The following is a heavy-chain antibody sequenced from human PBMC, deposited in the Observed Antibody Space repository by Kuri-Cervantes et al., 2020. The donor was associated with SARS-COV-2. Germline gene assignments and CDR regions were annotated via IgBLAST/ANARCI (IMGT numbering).Heavy chain of an antibody. D-gene: IGHD6-13*01. CDR3: AHGRIAAAENWFDP. Sequence: SGPTLVKPTETLTLTCTVSGFSLSNARMGVSWIRQPPGKALEWLAHIFSNDEKSYSTSLKSRLTISKDTSKSQVVLTMTNMDPVDTATYYCAHGRIAAAENWFDPWGQGTLVTVSS. CDR1: GFSLSNARMG. CDR2: IFSNDEK. V-gene: IGHV2-26*01. J-gene: IGHJ5*02.